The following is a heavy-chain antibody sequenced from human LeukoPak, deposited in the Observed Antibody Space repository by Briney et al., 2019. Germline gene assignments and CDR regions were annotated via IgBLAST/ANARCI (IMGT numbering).Heavy chain of an antibody. CDR1: GGSISSSNW. CDR3: ARAVAGPHYGMDV. V-gene: IGHV4-4*02. CDR2: IYHSGST. Sequence: SGTLSLTCAVSGGSISSSNWWSWVRQPPGKGLEWIGEIYHSGSTNYNPSLKSRVTISVDKSKNQFSLKLSSVTAADTAVYYCARAVAGPHYGMDVWGQGTTVTVSS. J-gene: IGHJ6*02. D-gene: IGHD6-19*01.